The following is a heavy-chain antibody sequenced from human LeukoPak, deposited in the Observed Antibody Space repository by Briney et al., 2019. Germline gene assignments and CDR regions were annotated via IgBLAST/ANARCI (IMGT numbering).Heavy chain of an antibody. CDR2: TSYDGSSE. D-gene: IGHD2-2*01. J-gene: IGHJ4*02. Sequence: PGGSLRLSCAASGLTFSDYVLYWVRQAPGKGLEWVAVTSYDGSSEYYTDSVKGRFIVSRDNSRSTLYLQMNSLRVEDTGVYYCARALSQGAGAAVPSAPIDYWGQGTLVTVSS. CDR3: ARALSQGAGAAVPSAPIDY. CDR1: GLTFSDYV. V-gene: IGHV3-30-3*01.